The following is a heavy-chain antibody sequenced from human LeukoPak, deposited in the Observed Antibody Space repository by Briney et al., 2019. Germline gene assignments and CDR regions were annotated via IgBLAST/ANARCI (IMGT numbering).Heavy chain of an antibody. CDR1: GYTFTTQG. V-gene: IGHV1-18*01. J-gene: IGHJ5*02. CDR2: INPYNGNT. Sequence: GASVKVSCTASGYTFTTQGITWVRQAPGQGLEWMGWINPYNGNTHYAQRLQGRVIMTTDTSTSTAYMELRSLRSEDTAVYYCARDGGDFRSRGYHQWFDPWGQGTLVTVSS. D-gene: IGHD1-26*01. CDR3: ARDGGDFRSRGYHQWFDP.